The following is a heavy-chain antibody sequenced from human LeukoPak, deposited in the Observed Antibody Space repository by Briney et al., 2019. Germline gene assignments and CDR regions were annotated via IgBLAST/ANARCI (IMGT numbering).Heavy chain of an antibody. D-gene: IGHD1-26*01. Sequence: GASVKVSCKASGYTFTGYYMHWVRQAPGQGLEWMGWINPNSGGTNYAQRFQGRVTMTRDTSISTAYMELSRLRSDDTAVYYCARDLLRWELLPIGFGVDPWGQGTLVTVSS. J-gene: IGHJ5*02. CDR2: INPNSGGT. CDR1: GYTFTGYY. V-gene: IGHV1-2*02. CDR3: ARDLLRWELLPIGFGVDP.